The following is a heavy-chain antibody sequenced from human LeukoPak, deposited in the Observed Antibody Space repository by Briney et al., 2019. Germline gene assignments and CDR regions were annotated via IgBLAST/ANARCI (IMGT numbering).Heavy chain of an antibody. J-gene: IGHJ5*02. Sequence: PGGSLRLSCAASGFTFSSYWMSWVRQAPGKGLEWVANIKQDGSEKYYVDSVKGRFTISRDNAKNSLYLQTNSLRAEDTAVYYCARERGKVLQHIVVVTAGPTGWFDPWGQGTLVTVSS. D-gene: IGHD2-21*02. V-gene: IGHV3-7*01. CDR3: ARERGKVLQHIVVVTAGPTGWFDP. CDR2: IKQDGSEK. CDR1: GFTFSSYW.